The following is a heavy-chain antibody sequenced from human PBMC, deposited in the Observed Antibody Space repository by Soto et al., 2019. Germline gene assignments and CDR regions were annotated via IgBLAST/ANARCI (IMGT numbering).Heavy chain of an antibody. Sequence: VGSLRLSCAASGFTFSNAWMSWVRQAPGKGLEWVGRIKSKTDGGTTDYAAPVKGRFTISRDDSKNKLYLQMNSLKTEDTAVYYCSTDCSSRRYHFEDWGQGTLVPV. CDR3: STDCSSRRYHFED. CDR2: IKSKTDGGTT. V-gene: IGHV3-15*01. D-gene: IGHD1-26*01. CDR1: GFTFSNAW. J-gene: IGHJ4*02.